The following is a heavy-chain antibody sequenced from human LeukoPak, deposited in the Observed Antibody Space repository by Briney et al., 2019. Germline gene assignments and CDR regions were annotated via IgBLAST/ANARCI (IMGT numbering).Heavy chain of an antibody. J-gene: IGHJ4*02. Sequence: PGGSLRLSCAASGFTFSSYSMNWVRQAPGKGLEWVSYISSSSNTIYYADSVKGRFTISRDNAKNSLYLQMNSLRDGDTAVYYCARSTVAEYYFDYWGQGTLVTVSS. CDR1: GFTFSSYS. CDR3: ARSTVAEYYFDY. D-gene: IGHD4-23*01. V-gene: IGHV3-48*02. CDR2: ISSSSNTI.